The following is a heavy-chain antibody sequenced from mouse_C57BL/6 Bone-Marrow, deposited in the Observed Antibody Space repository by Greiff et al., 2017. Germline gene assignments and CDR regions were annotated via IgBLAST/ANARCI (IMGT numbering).Heavy chain of an antibody. D-gene: IGHD2-5*01. CDR2: IYPGSGST. V-gene: IGHV1-55*01. J-gene: IGHJ1*03. CDR1: GYTFTSYW. Sequence: QVQLQQPGAELVKPGASVKMSCKASGYTFTSYWITWVKQRPGQGLEWIGDIYPGSGSTNYNEQFKSKATMTVDTSSSTAYMQLSSLTSEDSAVEYCARPYYSNYWYFDVWGTGTAVTVTS. CDR3: ARPYYSNYWYFDV.